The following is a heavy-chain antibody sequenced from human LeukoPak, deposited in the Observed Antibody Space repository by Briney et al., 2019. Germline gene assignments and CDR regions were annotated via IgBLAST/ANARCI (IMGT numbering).Heavy chain of an antibody. V-gene: IGHV4-59*01. D-gene: IGHD1-26*01. CDR1: GGSISSYY. J-gene: IGHJ4*02. CDR3: ARVSGSGRYFDY. Sequence: SETLSLTCTVSGGSISSYYWSWIRQPPGKGLEGMGYIYYSGSNNYHPSLKSRVIISVDTSKNHFSLKLSSVTAEDTAVYYCARVSGSGRYFDYWGQGTLVTVSS. CDR2: IYYSGSN.